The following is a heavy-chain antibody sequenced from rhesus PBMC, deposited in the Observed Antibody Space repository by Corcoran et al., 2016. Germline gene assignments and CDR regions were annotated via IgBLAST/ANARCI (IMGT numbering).Heavy chain of an antibody. D-gene: IGHD2-39*01. CDR3: AKDLVWNALDV. J-gene: IGHJ5-2*02. Sequence: EVQLAESGGGLVQPGGSLRLSCAASGFTFSANWVNGVRQVPGKGLEWVSRISNDGNRINYADSVKGRFTISRENAKNSLYLQMNGLRPEDTAVYYCAKDLVWNALDVWGRGVLVTVSS. CDR2: ISNDGNRI. CDR1: GFTFSANW. V-gene: IGHV3-119*01.